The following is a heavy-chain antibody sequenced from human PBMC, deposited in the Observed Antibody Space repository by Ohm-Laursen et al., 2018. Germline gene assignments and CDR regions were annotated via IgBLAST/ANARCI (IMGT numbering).Heavy chain of an antibody. CDR1: GYPFTSYD. Sequence: GSSVTVSCQASGYPFTSYDLAWVRQASGQGPAWLGWLNPVSGPSPFGQKFRGRVTVTSEPSISTAYMELSGLTSDDTAPYYCGRAVRNQLLTDPWGQGTLVTVTS. V-gene: IGHV1-8*01. J-gene: IGHJ5*02. CDR3: GRAVRNQLLTDP. CDR2: LNPVSGPS. D-gene: IGHD1-7*01.